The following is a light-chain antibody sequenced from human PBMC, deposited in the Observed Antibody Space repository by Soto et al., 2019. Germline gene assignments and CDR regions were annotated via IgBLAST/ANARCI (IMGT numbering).Light chain of an antibody. Sequence: DIQMTQSPSSLAASVGARVTITCRASERISTYLNWYQQKPGKAPKLLIYSASNLQSGLPSRFSGSGSGTDFTLTISSLQPEDFATYYCQHSYTTPYSFGQGTKLEIK. J-gene: IGKJ2*01. CDR3: QHSYTTPYS. V-gene: IGKV1-39*01. CDR1: ERISTY. CDR2: SAS.